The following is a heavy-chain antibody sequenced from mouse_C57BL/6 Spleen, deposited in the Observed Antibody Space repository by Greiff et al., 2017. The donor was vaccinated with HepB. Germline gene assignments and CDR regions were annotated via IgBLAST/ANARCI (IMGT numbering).Heavy chain of an antibody. V-gene: IGHV1-81*01. D-gene: IGHD1-1*01. Sequence: VQLQQSGAELARPGASVKLSCKASGYTFTSYGISWVKQRTGQGLEWIGEIYPRSGNTYYNEKFKGKATLTADKSSSTAYMKLRSLTSEDSAVYYCARRHYYGSSYDAMDYWGQGTSVTVSS. J-gene: IGHJ4*01. CDR2: IYPRSGNT. CDR1: GYTFTSYG. CDR3: ARRHYYGSSYDAMDY.